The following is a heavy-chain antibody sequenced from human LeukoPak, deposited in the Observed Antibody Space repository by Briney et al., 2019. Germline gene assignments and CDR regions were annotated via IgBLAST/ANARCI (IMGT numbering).Heavy chain of an antibody. Sequence: PSQTLSLTCTVSGGSISSGSYYWSWIRQAAGKGLEWIGRIYTSGSTNYNPSLKSRVTISVDTSKNQFSLKLSSVTAADTAVYYCARGLYDYGGYGEYYWGQGTLVTVSS. D-gene: IGHD4-17*01. CDR2: IYTSGST. CDR1: GGSISSGSYY. CDR3: ARGLYDYGGYGEYY. J-gene: IGHJ4*02. V-gene: IGHV4-61*02.